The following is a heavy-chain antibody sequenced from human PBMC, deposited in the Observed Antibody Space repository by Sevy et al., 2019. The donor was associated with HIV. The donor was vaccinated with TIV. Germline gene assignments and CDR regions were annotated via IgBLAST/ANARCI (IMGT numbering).Heavy chain of an antibody. Sequence: GGSLRLSCAASGFTFSNAWMSWVRQAPGKGLEWVGRIKSKTDGGTTDYAAPVKGRFTISRDDSKNTLFLQKNSLKTRDTGMFYCNTRGFSYGNPSGKAMDVWGQGPQVNVPS. CDR3: NTRGFSYGNPSGKAMDV. D-gene: IGHD5-18*01. V-gene: IGHV3-15*01. CDR1: GFTFSNAW. CDR2: IKSKTDGGTT. J-gene: IGHJ6*02.